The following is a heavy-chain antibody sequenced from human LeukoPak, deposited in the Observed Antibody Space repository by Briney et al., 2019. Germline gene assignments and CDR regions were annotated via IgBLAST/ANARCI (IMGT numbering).Heavy chain of an antibody. J-gene: IGHJ4*02. CDR3: ARTPAFRELWAVDY. Sequence: GESLKISCKGSGYTFNNYWIGWVRQMPGKGLEWMGIVYPDDSDTRYSPSFQGQVTISADKSISTAYLQWSSLKASDTAMYYCARTPAFRELWAVDYWGQGTLVTVSS. D-gene: IGHD3-16*01. V-gene: IGHV5-51*01. CDR2: VYPDDSDT. CDR1: GYTFNNYW.